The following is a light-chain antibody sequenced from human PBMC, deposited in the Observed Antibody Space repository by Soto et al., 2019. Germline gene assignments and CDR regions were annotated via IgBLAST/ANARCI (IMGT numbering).Light chain of an antibody. J-gene: IGKJ1*01. CDR3: QQYSSSPRT. CDR1: QSIKSGY. CDR2: GAS. V-gene: IGKV3-20*01. Sequence: EIVLTQSPGTLSLSPGERVTLSCRASQSIKSGYLAWYQQKPGQAPRVLIYGASTRATGIPDRFSGSGSGTDFILTISRLEPADFAVYYCQQYSSSPRTFGQGTKVDTK.